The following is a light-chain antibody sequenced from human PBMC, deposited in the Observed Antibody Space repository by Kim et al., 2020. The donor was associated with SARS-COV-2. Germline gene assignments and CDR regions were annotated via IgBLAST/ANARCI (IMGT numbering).Light chain of an antibody. V-gene: IGKV3-11*01. CDR2: DAS. CDR1: HSVDTS. J-gene: IGKJ2*02. Sequence: EVVLTQSPATLSLSPGETATLSCRAGHSVDTSLAWYQHKPGQAPRLLIYDASKRATDIPARFSGRGSGTDFTLTISSLEPEDFAVYYCQQRSDWPPTWTFGQGTKLEI. CDR3: QQRSDWPPTWT.